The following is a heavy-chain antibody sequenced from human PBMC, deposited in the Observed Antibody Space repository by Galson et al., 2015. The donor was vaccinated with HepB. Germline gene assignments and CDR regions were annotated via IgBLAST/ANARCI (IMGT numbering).Heavy chain of an antibody. CDR3: ARSGTEAVGPWYFDL. CDR1: GGPIDSHY. V-gene: IGHV4-59*11. D-gene: IGHD1-26*01. J-gene: IGHJ2*01. Sequence: LSLTCTVSGGPIDSHYWSWIRQPPGKGLEWIGYIYQSGSANYNPSLQSRVTMSVDKSEKQFSLIVTSMTAADTAVYYCARSGTEAVGPWYFDLWGRGTLVTVSS. CDR2: IYQSGSA.